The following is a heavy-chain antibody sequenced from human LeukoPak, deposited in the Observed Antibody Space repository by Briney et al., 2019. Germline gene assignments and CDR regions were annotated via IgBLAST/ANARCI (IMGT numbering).Heavy chain of an antibody. Sequence: GGSLRFSCAASGFTFSSYWMHWVRQAPGKGLVWVSRINSDGSSTSYADSVKGRFTISRDNAKNTLYLQMNSLRAEDTAVYYCARVFEGCGFDYWGQGTLVTVSS. D-gene: IGHD3-9*01. CDR1: GFTFSSYW. CDR3: ARVFEGCGFDY. J-gene: IGHJ4*02. V-gene: IGHV3-74*01. CDR2: INSDGSST.